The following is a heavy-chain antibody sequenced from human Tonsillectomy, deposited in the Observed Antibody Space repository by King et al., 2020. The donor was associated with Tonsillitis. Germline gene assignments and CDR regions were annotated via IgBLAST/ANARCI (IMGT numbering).Heavy chain of an antibody. V-gene: IGHV1-46*01. Sequence: VQLVESGAEVKKPGASVRVSCKASGYTFTDFYIHWVRQAPGQGLEWMGVISPSGGGSSYAQKFQGRVTMTRDTSTTTVYMEMSSLRSEDTAVYYCARVTSSGEFNAFGIWAQGTMVTVSS. D-gene: IGHD3-10*01. CDR1: GYTFTDFY. CDR3: ARVTSSGEFNAFGI. CDR2: ISPSGGGS. J-gene: IGHJ3*02.